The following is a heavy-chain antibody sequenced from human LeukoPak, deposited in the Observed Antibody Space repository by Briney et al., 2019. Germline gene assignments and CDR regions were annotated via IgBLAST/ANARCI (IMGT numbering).Heavy chain of an antibody. V-gene: IGHV4-38-2*01. CDR2: IYHSGST. Sequence: TSGGSLRLSCAASGFTFSSYAMSWVRQAPGKGLEWIGSIYHSGSTYYNPSLKSRVAISVDTSKNQFSLKLSSVTAADTAVYYCARTLGDYGSGSYYYWGQGTLVTVSS. J-gene: IGHJ4*02. CDR1: GFTFSSYA. D-gene: IGHD3-10*01. CDR3: ARTLGDYGSGSYYY.